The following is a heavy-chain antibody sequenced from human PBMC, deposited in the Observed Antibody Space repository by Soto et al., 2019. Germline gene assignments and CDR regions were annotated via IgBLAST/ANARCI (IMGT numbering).Heavy chain of an antibody. Sequence: GGSLRLSCTASGFTFSSSAMSWVRQAPGRGLEWVSGISGSGAGTYYADSVKGRFTISRDNSKNTLYLQMSGLRAEDAAVYYCAKGPTVFGAVISFDYYYGMYVWGQGTPVTVSS. D-gene: IGHD3-3*01. CDR1: GFTFSSSA. V-gene: IGHV3-23*01. CDR2: ISGSGAGT. CDR3: AKGPTVFGAVISFDYYYGMYV. J-gene: IGHJ6*02.